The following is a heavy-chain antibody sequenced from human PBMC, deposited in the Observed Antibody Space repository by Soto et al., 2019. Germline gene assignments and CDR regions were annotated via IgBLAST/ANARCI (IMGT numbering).Heavy chain of an antibody. CDR3: SADRPDIGVRWWV. CDR2: IVVASGQT. V-gene: IGHV1-58*02. CDR1: GSGFISSG. J-gene: IGHJ6*02. Sequence: ASVKVSCKASGSGFISSGIQWVRQAHGQRLEWIGWIVVASGQTNYAQNFRGRVAITRDMSTATAYIELTGLTSEDTAVYFCSADRPDIGVRWWVWGQGTTVTVSS. D-gene: IGHD2-15*01.